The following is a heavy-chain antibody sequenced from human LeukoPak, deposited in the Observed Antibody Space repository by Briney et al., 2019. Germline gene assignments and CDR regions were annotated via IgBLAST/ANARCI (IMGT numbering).Heavy chain of an antibody. J-gene: IGHJ4*02. CDR3: AIGYASAWCDY. CDR1: GFTFSSYE. D-gene: IGHD6-19*01. CDR2: ISSRGDTI. Sequence: PGGSLRLSCAGSGFTFSSYEMNWVRQAPGKGLEWVSYISSRGDTIYYADSVRGRFTLYRDNAKNSLYLQMNSLRAEDTAVYYCAIGYASAWCDYWGQGALVTVSS. V-gene: IGHV3-48*03.